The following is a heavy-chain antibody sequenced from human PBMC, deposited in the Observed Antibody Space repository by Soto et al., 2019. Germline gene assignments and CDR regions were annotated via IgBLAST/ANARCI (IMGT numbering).Heavy chain of an antibody. D-gene: IGHD3-10*01. CDR2: IYYSGST. CDR3: ARDVPPITMVRGVIIRTSYYGMDV. Sequence: PSETLSLTCTVSGGSISSYYWSWIRQPPGKGLEWIGYIYYSGSTNYNPSLKSRVTISVDTSKNQFSLKLSSVTAADTAVYYCARDVPPITMVRGVIIRTSYYGMDVWGQGTTVTVSS. J-gene: IGHJ6*02. V-gene: IGHV4-59*01. CDR1: GGSISSYY.